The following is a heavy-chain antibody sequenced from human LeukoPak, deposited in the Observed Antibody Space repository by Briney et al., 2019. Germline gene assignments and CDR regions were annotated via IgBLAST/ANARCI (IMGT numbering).Heavy chain of an antibody. CDR1: GGSISSSSYY. J-gene: IGHJ3*02. Sequence: SETLSLTCTVSGGSISSSSYYWGWIRQPPGKGLEWIGSMYYSGSTHYNPSPKSRVTISVDTSKNQFSLKLSSVTAADTAVYYCARGMAEGSGVDAFDIWGQGTMVTVSS. CDR2: MYYSGST. CDR3: ARGMAEGSGVDAFDI. D-gene: IGHD1-26*01. V-gene: IGHV4-39*07.